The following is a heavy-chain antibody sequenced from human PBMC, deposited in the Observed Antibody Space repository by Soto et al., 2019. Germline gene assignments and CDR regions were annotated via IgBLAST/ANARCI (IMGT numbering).Heavy chain of an antibody. D-gene: IGHD5-18*01. CDR1: GGSVSSGSCY. J-gene: IGHJ5*02. Sequence: SETLSLTCTVSGGSVSSGSCYWSWIRQPPGKGLEWIGYIYYSGSTNYNPSLKSRVTISVDTSKNQFSLKLSSVTAADTAVYYCAVRGYKNWFDPWGQGTLVTVSS. V-gene: IGHV4-61*01. CDR2: IYYSGST. CDR3: AVRGYKNWFDP.